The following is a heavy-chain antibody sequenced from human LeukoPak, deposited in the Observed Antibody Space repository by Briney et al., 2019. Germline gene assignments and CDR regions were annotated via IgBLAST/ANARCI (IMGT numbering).Heavy chain of an antibody. CDR3: ASRRVYSSGWYGDDY. Sequence: GSLRLSCAASGFTFSSYVMHWVRQAPGKGLEWVSYISSSSSTIYYADSVKGRFTISRDNAKNSLYLQMNSLRAEDTAVYYCASRRVYSSGWYGDDYWGQGTLVTVSS. CDR2: ISSSSSTI. V-gene: IGHV3-48*01. J-gene: IGHJ4*02. CDR1: GFTFSSYV. D-gene: IGHD6-19*01.